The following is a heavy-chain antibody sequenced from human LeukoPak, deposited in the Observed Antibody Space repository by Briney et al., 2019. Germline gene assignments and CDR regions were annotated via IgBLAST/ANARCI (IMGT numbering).Heavy chain of an antibody. V-gene: IGHV3-23*01. CDR3: AKQSAGSAAWYSLHYDF. D-gene: IGHD6-13*01. Sequence: GGSLRLSCAASGFTFSSYAMSWVRQAPGKGLEWVSAISGSGGSTYYADSAKGRFTISRDNSKDTLYLQMNGLRAEDTAVYFCAKQSAGSAAWYSLHYDFWGQGTLVTVSS. CDR2: ISGSGGST. CDR1: GFTFSSYA. J-gene: IGHJ4*02.